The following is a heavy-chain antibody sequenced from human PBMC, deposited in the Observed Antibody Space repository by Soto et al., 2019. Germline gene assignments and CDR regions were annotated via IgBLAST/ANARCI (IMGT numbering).Heavy chain of an antibody. Sequence: PSETLSLTCTVSGAPITINFWSWIRQAPGKGLEWIGYIYYSGSTTYNPSLKSRVTMSADTSKDQFSLKLNSVPAADPAVYYCGRDAGGPYDHWGAGILVTVSS. J-gene: IGHJ4*01. CDR3: GRDAGGPYDH. CDR2: IYYSGST. CDR1: GAPITINF. V-gene: IGHV4-59*01. D-gene: IGHD2-15*01.